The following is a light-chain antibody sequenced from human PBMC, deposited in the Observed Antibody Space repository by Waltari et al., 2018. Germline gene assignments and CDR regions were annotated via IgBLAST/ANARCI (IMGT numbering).Light chain of an antibody. CDR1: QSFLYNLNNKNY. J-gene: IGKJ1*01. Sequence: LMTQSPDSLAVSLGERATINCKSSQSFLYNLNNKNYLACYQQKPGQPPKLLIDWASIRESGVPDRFSGSGSGTDFTLTISSLQAEDVGVYYCQQYYSTPQTFGQGTKVEIK. V-gene: IGKV4-1*01. CDR2: WAS. CDR3: QQYYSTPQT.